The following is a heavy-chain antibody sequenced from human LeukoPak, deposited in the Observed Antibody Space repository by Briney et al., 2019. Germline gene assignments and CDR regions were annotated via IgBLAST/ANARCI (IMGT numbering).Heavy chain of an antibody. CDR3: ATSWGPDTSAFRWGRDGMDV. V-gene: IGHV3-7*03. J-gene: IGHJ6*02. D-gene: IGHD3-16*01. CDR1: GFTFSSNW. CDR2: IKPDGSAE. Sequence: GGSLRLSCATSGFTFSSNWMSWVRHAPGRGLDWVANIKPDGSAEYYAASVKGRFTIYRDNSKNTQYLQMNSLRAEDTAVYYCATSWGPDTSAFRWGRDGMDVWGQGTTVIVS.